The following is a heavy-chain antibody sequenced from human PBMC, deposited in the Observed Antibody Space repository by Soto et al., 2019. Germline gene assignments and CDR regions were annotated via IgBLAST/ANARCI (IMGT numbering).Heavy chain of an antibody. J-gene: IGHJ4*02. CDR2: VRRETYGGTT. CDR1: GFTFGDYA. Sequence: EVQLVESGGGLVQPGRSLRLSCSASGFTFGDYAVSWFRQAPGKGLEWVGFVRRETYGGTTEYAASVKGRVTVSRDDSKSIAYLQMNSLKIEDTAMYYWTRGDAGYYWGKGTLVSVSS. V-gene: IGHV3-49*03. CDR3: TRGDAGYY.